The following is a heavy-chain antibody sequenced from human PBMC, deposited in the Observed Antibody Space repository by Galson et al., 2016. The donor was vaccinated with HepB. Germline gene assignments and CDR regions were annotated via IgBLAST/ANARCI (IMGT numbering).Heavy chain of an antibody. CDR1: GFIVSSKY. D-gene: IGHD6-19*01. V-gene: IGHV3-53*01. J-gene: IGHJ4*02. CDR3: ATRSSGWYYFDY. Sequence: SLRLSCAVSGFIVSSKYMSWVRQAPGKGLEWVSVIYCGGTTYYADSVKGRFTISRDNSKNTLCLQMNSLRAEDTAVYYCATRSSGWYYFDYWGQGTLVTVSS. CDR2: IYCGGTT.